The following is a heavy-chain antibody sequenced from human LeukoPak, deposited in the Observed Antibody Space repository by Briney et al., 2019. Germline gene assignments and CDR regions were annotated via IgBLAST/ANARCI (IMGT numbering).Heavy chain of an antibody. J-gene: IGHJ3*02. Sequence: SETLSLTCTVPGGSISSYFWSWIRQPPGKGLEWIGYVYYTGSTNYNPSLKSRVTISLDTSKNQFSLKLSSVTAADTAVYYCARGAMAYALDIWGQGTMVTVSS. CDR2: VYYTGST. CDR1: GGSISSYF. D-gene: IGHD5-18*01. CDR3: ARGAMAYALDI. V-gene: IGHV4-59*01.